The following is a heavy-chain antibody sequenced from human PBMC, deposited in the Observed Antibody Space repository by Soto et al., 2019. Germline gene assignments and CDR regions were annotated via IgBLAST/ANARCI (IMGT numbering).Heavy chain of an antibody. CDR2: IGESGTPT. Sequence: GGSLRLSCAAFGFTFSSYAMKWVRQAPGKGLEWVSLIGESGTPTYYADSVKGRFTISRDNSGNTLFLEMYSLRAEDTVVYYCARYIPGVRYSGMDVWGQGTTVTVSS. V-gene: IGHV3-23*01. CDR1: GFTFSSYA. J-gene: IGHJ6*02. D-gene: IGHD2-21*01. CDR3: ARYIPGVRYSGMDV.